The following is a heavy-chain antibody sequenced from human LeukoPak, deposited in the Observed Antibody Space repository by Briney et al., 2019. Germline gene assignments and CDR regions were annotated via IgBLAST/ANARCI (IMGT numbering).Heavy chain of an antibody. D-gene: IGHD3-16*01. CDR1: GYTFTGYY. J-gene: IGHJ4*02. CDR2: INPNSGGT. V-gene: IGHV1-2*06. Sequence: ASVKVSCKASGYTFTGYYMHWLRQAPGQGLEWMGRINPNSGGTNYAQKFQGRVTMTRDTSISTAYMELSRLRSDDTAVYYCARDIPMLSYDYSGQGTLVTVSS. CDR3: ARDIPMLSYDY.